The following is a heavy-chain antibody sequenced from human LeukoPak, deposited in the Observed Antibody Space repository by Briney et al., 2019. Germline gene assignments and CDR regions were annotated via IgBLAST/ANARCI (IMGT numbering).Heavy chain of an antibody. CDR3: ARVSYGSGSNWFDP. Sequence: ATVKVSCKASGGTFSSYAISWVRQAPGQGLEWMGGIIPIFGTANYAQKFQGRVTITADESTSTAYMELSSLRSEDTAVYYCARVSYGSGSNWFDPWGQGTLVTVSS. CDR2: IIPIFGTA. V-gene: IGHV1-69*13. J-gene: IGHJ5*02. CDR1: GGTFSSYA. D-gene: IGHD3-10*01.